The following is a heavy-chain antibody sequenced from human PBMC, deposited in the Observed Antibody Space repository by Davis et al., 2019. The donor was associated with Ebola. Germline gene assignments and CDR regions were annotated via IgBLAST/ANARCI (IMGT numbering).Heavy chain of an antibody. D-gene: IGHD2-8*02. Sequence: GESLKISCKDSGNSFSSHWIGWVRQMPGKGLEWMGIIYTGDSDTRYSPSFRGQVTISADKSIKTAFLQWSSMNASDTALYYCASLRRTITGMDDGFDIWGQGTMVTVSS. V-gene: IGHV5-51*01. CDR2: IYTGDSDT. J-gene: IGHJ3*02. CDR3: ASLRRTITGMDDGFDI. CDR1: GNSFSSHW.